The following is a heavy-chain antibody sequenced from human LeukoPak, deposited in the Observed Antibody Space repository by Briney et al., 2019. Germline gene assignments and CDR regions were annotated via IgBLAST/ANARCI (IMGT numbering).Heavy chain of an antibody. J-gene: IGHJ4*02. CDR2: IYTSGST. D-gene: IGHD3-3*01. Sequence: SETLSLTCTVSGGSISSCYWSWIRQPPGQGLEWTGYIYTSGSTNYNPSLKSRVTISVDTSKNQFSLKLSSVTAADTAVYYCARTAVEDYDFWSGYWYYFDYWGQGTLVTVSS. CDR1: GGSISSCY. CDR3: ARTAVEDYDFWSGYWYYFDY. V-gene: IGHV4-4*09.